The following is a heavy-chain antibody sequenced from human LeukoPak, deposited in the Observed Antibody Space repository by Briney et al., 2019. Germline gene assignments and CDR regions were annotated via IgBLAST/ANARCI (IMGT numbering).Heavy chain of an antibody. V-gene: IGHV4-39*01. CDR2: IYYGGGT. CDR3: ARHAGGIAAAGTRPFDY. Sequence: TSETLSLTCTVSGASFSSSTYYGGWIRQPPGKGLVWLGSIYYGGGTYYNPSLKSRVTMSVDTSKKQFSLKLSSVTAADTAVYYCARHAGGIAAAGTRPFDYWGQGTLVTVSS. J-gene: IGHJ4*02. CDR1: GASFSSSTYY. D-gene: IGHD6-13*01.